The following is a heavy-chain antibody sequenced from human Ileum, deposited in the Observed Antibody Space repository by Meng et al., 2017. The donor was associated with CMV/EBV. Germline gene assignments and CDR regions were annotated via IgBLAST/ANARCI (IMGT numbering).Heavy chain of an antibody. CDR3: ARGGGTPIRGVLPFDF. D-gene: IGHD3-10*01. CDR2: IDHTGST. CDR1: GGSFSPYY. V-gene: IGHV4-34*01. Sequence: QRQRWAAVLLSPSEILFLTGAVYGGSFSPYYWSWIRQSPGKGLEWIAEIDHTGSTNYNPSLRSRVTISIDTSSSHFSLNLTSATAADTAVYYCARGGGTPIRGVLPFDFWGQGTLVTVSS. J-gene: IGHJ4*02.